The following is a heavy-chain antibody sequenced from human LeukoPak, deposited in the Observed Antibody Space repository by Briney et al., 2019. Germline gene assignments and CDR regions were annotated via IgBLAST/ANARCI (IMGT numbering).Heavy chain of an antibody. D-gene: IGHD3-9*01. Sequence: SVKVSCKASGGTFSSYAISWVRQAPGQGLEWMGRIIPILGIANYAQKFQGRVTITADKSTSTAYMELSSLRSEDTAVYYCARGRYDILTGYSDGDFDYWGQGTLVTVSS. CDR1: GGTFSSYA. V-gene: IGHV1-69*04. CDR3: ARGRYDILTGYSDGDFDY. CDR2: IIPILGIA. J-gene: IGHJ4*02.